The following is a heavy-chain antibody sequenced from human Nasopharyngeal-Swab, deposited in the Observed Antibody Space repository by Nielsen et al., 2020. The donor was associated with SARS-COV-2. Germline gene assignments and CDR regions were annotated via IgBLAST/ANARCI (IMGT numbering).Heavy chain of an antibody. CDR3: ARGRYSSGWYILYNWFDP. D-gene: IGHD6-19*01. J-gene: IGHJ5*02. CDR2: INHSGST. CDR1: GGSFSGYY. V-gene: IGHV4-34*01. Sequence: SETLSLTCVVYGGSFSGYYWSWIRQPPGKGLEWIGEINHSGSTNYNPSLKSRVTISVDTSKNQFSLKLSSVTAADTAVYYCARGRYSSGWYILYNWFDPWGQGTLVTVSS.